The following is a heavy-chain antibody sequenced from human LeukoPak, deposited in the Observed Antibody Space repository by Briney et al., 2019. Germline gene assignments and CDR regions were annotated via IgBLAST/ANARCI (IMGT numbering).Heavy chain of an antibody. CDR3: ARVPDQYDFWSGYYGGNWFDP. Sequence: ASVKVSCKASGYTFTSYGISWVRQAPGQGLEWMGWISAYNGNTNYAQKLQGRVTMTTDTSTSTAYMVLRSLRSDDTAVYYCARVPDQYDFWSGYYGGNWFDPWGQGTLVTVSS. J-gene: IGHJ5*02. V-gene: IGHV1-18*01. CDR1: GYTFTSYG. CDR2: ISAYNGNT. D-gene: IGHD3-3*01.